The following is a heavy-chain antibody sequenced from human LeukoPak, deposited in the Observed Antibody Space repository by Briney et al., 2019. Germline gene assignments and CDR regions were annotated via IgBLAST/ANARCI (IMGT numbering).Heavy chain of an antibody. V-gene: IGHV3-21*01. J-gene: IGHJ4*02. CDR2: ISSSSSYI. CDR3: VRDADWSFDY. D-gene: IGHD3-9*01. Sequence: GGSLRLSCAASGFTFSSYSMNWVRQAPGKGLEWVSSISSSSSYIYYADSVKGRFTISRDNAKNSLYLQMNSLRVQDTAVYYCVRDADWSFDYWGQGTLLTVSS. CDR1: GFTFSSYS.